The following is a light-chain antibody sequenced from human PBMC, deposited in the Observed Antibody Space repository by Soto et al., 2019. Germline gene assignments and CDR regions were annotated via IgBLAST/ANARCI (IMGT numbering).Light chain of an antibody. CDR1: SSDVGGYNY. J-gene: IGLJ1*01. V-gene: IGLV2-14*01. Sequence: QSALTQPASVSGSPGQSITISCTGTSSDVGGYNYVSWYQQHPGKAPKLMIYEDSNRPSGVSNRFSGSKSGNTAPLTISGLQAEDEADYCCSSDTSSSTLVFGTGTKLTVL. CDR3: SSDTSSSTLV. CDR2: EDS.